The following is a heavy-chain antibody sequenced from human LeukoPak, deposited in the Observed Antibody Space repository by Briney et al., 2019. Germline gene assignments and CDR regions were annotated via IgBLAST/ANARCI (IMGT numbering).Heavy chain of an antibody. V-gene: IGHV3-66*01. Sequence: GGSLRLSCAASGFTVSSNYMSWVHQAPGKGLEWVSVIYSGGSTYYADSVKGRFTISRDNSKNTLYLQMNSLRAEDTAVYYCARDRFYDFWSGYYSWFDPWGQGTLVTVSS. CDR3: ARDRFYDFWSGYYSWFDP. CDR2: IYSGGST. CDR1: GFTVSSNY. D-gene: IGHD3-3*01. J-gene: IGHJ5*02.